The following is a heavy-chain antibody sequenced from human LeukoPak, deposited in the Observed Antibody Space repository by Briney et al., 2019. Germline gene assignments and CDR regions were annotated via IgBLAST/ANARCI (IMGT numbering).Heavy chain of an antibody. CDR1: DGSISIYY. CDR2: IYNSGSST. CDR3: VRDRELTY. Sequence: SETLSLTCTVPDGSISIYYWNWIRQPPGKGLEWIGYIYNSGSSTIYNPSLQSRVTISVDMSKNQFSLRLSSVTAADTAVYFCVRDRELTYWGQGILVTVSS. V-gene: IGHV4-59*01. J-gene: IGHJ4*02. D-gene: IGHD3-10*01.